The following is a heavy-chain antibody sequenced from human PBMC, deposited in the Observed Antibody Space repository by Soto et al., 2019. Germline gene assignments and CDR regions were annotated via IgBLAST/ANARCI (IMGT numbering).Heavy chain of an antibody. CDR3: AKVGSERYSGEHSDY. CDR2: ISSSSGST. J-gene: IGHJ4*02. V-gene: IGHV3-23*01. D-gene: IGHD5-12*01. CDR1: GFTFSNYA. Sequence: EVQLLESGGGLVQPGGSLRLSCAASGFTFSNYAMNWVRQAPGKGLEWVSTISSSSGSTYYADSVKGRFTISRDNSKNFLYLQMNSVRGDDTAVYYCAKVGSERYSGEHSDYWGQGTLVTISS.